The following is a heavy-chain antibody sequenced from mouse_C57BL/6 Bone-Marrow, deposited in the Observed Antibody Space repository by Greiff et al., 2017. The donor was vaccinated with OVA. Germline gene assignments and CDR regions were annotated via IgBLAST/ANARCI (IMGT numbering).Heavy chain of an antibody. D-gene: IGHD1-1*01. Sequence: EVQLQQSGTVLARPGASVKMSCKTSGYTFTSYWMHWVKQRPGQGLEWIGAIYPGNSDTSYNQKFKGKAKLTAVTSASTAYMELSSLTNEDSAVYYCTRPQTYGSSYWPMDYWGQGTSVTVSS. V-gene: IGHV1-5*01. J-gene: IGHJ4*01. CDR2: IYPGNSDT. CDR3: TRPQTYGSSYWPMDY. CDR1: GYTFTSYW.